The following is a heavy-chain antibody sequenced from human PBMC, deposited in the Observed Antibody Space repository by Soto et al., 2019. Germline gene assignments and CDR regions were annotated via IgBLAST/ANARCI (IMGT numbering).Heavy chain of an antibody. CDR1: GFTVSSNY. CDR3: ARIETGYYFDS. Sequence: PGGSLRLSCAASGFTVSSNYMSWVRQAPGKGLEWVSVIYSDGRTYYADSVKGRFTLSRDNSKNTLYLQMNSLRAEDTAVYYCARIETGYYFDSWGQGNLLTVSS. J-gene: IGHJ4*02. D-gene: IGHD7-27*01. V-gene: IGHV3-66*01. CDR2: IYSDGRT.